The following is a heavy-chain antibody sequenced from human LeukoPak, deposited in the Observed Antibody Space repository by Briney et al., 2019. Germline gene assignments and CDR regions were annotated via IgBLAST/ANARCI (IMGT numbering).Heavy chain of an antibody. Sequence: GGSLRLSCAASGFTFSSYGIHWVRQSPGKGLEWVAVVSYLGDDQFYAESVKGRFTISRVNSKKTVFLQMNSLRGEDTAVYYCAKDRSSGPHYYYGMDVWGRGTTVIVSS. CDR2: VSYLGDDQ. D-gene: IGHD3-22*01. CDR1: GFTFSSYG. V-gene: IGHV3-30*18. CDR3: AKDRSSGPHYYYGMDV. J-gene: IGHJ6*02.